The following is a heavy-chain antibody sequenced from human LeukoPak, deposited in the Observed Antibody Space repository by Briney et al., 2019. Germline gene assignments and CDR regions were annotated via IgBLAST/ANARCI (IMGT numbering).Heavy chain of an antibody. D-gene: IGHD2-2*01. J-gene: IGHJ3*02. CDR2: ISGSGGST. CDR3: AKDEGDIVVAPAAAWDAFDI. CDR1: GFIFRSYW. V-gene: IGHV3-23*01. Sequence: GGSLRLSCVASGFIFRSYWMSWVRQAPGKGLEWVSAISGSGGSTHYADSVKGRFTISRDNSKNTLYLQMNSLRAEDTAVYYCAKDEGDIVVAPAAAWDAFDIWGQGTMVTVSS.